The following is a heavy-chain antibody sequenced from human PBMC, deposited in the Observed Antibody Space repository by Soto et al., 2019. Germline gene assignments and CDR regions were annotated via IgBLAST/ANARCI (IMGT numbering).Heavy chain of an antibody. CDR2: IFSNDEK. Sequence: GSGPTLVNPTETLTLACTVSGFSLSNARMGVSWIRQPPGKALEWLAHIFSNDEKSYSTSLKSRLTIPKDTSKSQVVLTMTNMDPVDTATYYCARTPNPNYYYYGMDVWGQGTTVTVSS. J-gene: IGHJ6*02. CDR1: GFSLSNARMG. CDR3: ARTPNPNYYYYGMDV. V-gene: IGHV2-26*01.